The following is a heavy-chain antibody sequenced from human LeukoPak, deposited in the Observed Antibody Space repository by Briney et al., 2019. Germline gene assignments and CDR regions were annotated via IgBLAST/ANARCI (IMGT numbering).Heavy chain of an antibody. CDR2: IIPTFGTA. Sequence: SVKVSCKASGGTFSSYAISWVRQAPGQGLEWMGGIIPTFGTANYAQKFQGRVTITADESTSTAYMELSSLRSEDTAVYYCAGGGGDRWGAFHVWGQGTMVTVSS. V-gene: IGHV1-69*01. D-gene: IGHD2-21*02. J-gene: IGHJ3*01. CDR3: AGGGGDRWGAFHV. CDR1: GGTFSSYA.